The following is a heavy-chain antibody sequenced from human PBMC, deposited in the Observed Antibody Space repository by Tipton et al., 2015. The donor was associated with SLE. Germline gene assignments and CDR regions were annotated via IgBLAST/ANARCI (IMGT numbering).Heavy chain of an antibody. CDR2: IYYSGST. CDR3: ATSGSLYPFEY. V-gene: IGHV4-38-2*02. Sequence: TLSLTCTVSGFSVSGGFYWGWIRQSPGKGLEWIGSIYYSGSTNHNPSLKSRVTISVDTSKNQFSLKVNSVTAADTAVYYCATSGSLYPFEYWGQGTLVTVSS. CDR1: GFSVSGGFY. D-gene: IGHD1-26*01. J-gene: IGHJ4*02.